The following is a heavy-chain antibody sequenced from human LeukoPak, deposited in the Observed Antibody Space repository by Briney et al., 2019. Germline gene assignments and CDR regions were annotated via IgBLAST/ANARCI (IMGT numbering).Heavy chain of an antibody. D-gene: IGHD3-10*01. J-gene: IGHJ4*02. CDR2: IWYDGSNK. CDR3: VAEINLVRGVYDDY. V-gene: IGHV3-30*02. CDR1: GFTFSSYG. Sequence: PGGSLRLSCAASGFTFSSYGMHWVRQAPGKGLEWVAVIWYDGSNKYYADSVKGRFTISRDNSKNTLYLQMNSLRAEDTAVYYCVAEINLVRGVYDDYWGQGTLVTVSS.